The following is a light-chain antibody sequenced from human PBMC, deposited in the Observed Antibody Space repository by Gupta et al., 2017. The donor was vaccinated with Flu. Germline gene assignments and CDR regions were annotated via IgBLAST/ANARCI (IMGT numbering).Light chain of an antibody. Sequence: QSALPQPASVSGSPGQSITISCTGTSSDVGSYNNVSWYRQHPGKAPKLMIYEVSNRPSGVSNRFSGSKSANTASLTISGLQTEDDADYYCGSYAGDSALYVFGPGTKVTVL. CDR1: SSDVGSYNN. CDR3: GSYAGDSALYV. V-gene: IGLV2-14*01. CDR2: EVS. J-gene: IGLJ1*01.